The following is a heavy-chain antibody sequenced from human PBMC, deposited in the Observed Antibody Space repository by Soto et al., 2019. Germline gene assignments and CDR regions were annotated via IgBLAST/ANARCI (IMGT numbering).Heavy chain of an antibody. Sequence: EVQVVESGGGLVQPGGYLRLSCAASGFTFSSYSMNWVRQAPGKGLERGSYIRSSSITKFYADSVKGRFTISRDNARNSLYLQMHSLRSEDTAVYYCARDIDGGGQGTLVTVSS. J-gene: IGHJ4*02. CDR3: ARDIDG. D-gene: IGHD2-15*01. V-gene: IGHV3-48*01. CDR1: GFTFSSYS. CDR2: IRSSSITK.